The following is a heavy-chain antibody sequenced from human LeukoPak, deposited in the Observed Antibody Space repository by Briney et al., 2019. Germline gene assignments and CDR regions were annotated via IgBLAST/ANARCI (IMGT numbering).Heavy chain of an antibody. D-gene: IGHD1-26*01. J-gene: IGHJ4*02. CDR1: GGSISSSSYY. Sequence: PSETLSLTCTVSGGSISSSSYYWGWIRQPPGKGLAWIGSIYYSGSTYYNPSLKSRVTISVDTSKNQFSLKLSSVTAADTAVYYCARHRGGAHFDYWGQGTLVTVSS. CDR2: IYYSGST. CDR3: ARHRGGAHFDY. V-gene: IGHV4-39*01.